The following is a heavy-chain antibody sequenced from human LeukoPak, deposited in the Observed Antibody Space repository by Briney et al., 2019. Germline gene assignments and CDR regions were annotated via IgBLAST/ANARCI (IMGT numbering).Heavy chain of an antibody. D-gene: IGHD1-26*01. CDR1: GFTFSSYW. J-gene: IGHJ3*02. CDR3: AREVRGSLDALDI. Sequence: PGGSLRLSCAASGFTFSSYWMSWVRQAPGKGLEWVANIKQDGSEKNYVDSVKGRFTISRDNAKNSQYLQINSLRVEDTAVYYCAREVRGSLDALDIWGQGTMVTVSS. V-gene: IGHV3-7*01. CDR2: IKQDGSEK.